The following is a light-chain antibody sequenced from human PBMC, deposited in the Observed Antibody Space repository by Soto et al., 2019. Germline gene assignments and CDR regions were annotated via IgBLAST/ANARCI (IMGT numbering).Light chain of an antibody. CDR2: DVS. V-gene: IGLV2-23*02. CDR1: SSDVGSYNL. J-gene: IGLJ3*02. CDR3: CSYAGSSTLWV. Sequence: QSALTQPASVSGSPGESITISCTGTSSDVGSYNLVSWYQQHPGKAPKLMIYDVSERPSGVSNRFSGSKSGNTASLTISGLQAEDEADYYCCSYAGSSTLWVFGGGTNLTVL.